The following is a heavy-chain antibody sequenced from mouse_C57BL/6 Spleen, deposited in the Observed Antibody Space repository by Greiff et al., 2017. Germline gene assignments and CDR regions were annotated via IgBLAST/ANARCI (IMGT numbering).Heavy chain of an antibody. CDR1: GYTFTDYY. Sequence: VQLQQSGPVLVKPGASVKMSCKASGYTFTDYYMNWVKQSHGKSLEWIGVINPYNGGTSYNRKFKGKATLTVDKSSSTAYMELNSLTSEDSAVYYCARYHYGSSFYAMDYWGQGTSVTVSS. CDR3: ARYHYGSSFYAMDY. J-gene: IGHJ4*01. CDR2: INPYNGGT. D-gene: IGHD1-1*01. V-gene: IGHV1-19*01.